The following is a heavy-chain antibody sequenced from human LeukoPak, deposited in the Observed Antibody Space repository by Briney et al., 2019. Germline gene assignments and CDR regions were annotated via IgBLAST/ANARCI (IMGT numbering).Heavy chain of an antibody. V-gene: IGHV1-24*01. CDR2: FDPEDGET. CDR1: GYTLTELS. Sequence: ASVKVSCKVSGYTLTELSMHWVRQAPGKGLEWMGGFDPEDGETIYAQKFQGRVTMTEDTSTDTAYMELSSLRSEDTAVYYCATDSCGYPKNDAFDIWGQGTMVTVSS. CDR3: ATDSCGYPKNDAFDI. J-gene: IGHJ3*02. D-gene: IGHD3-22*01.